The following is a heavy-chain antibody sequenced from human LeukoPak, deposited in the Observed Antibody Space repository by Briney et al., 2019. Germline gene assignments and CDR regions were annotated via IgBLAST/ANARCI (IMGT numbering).Heavy chain of an antibody. D-gene: IGHD3-22*01. V-gene: IGHV3-30*18. CDR2: ISYDGSNK. CDR1: GFTFNSFG. Sequence: GGSLSLSCAASGFTFNSFGMHWVRQAPGKGLEWVAVISYDGSNKYFADSVKGRFTISRDNSKNTLYRQMNSLRAEDTAVYYCAKDYDSSGWAAFDIWGQGKTLTVSS. J-gene: IGHJ3*02. CDR3: AKDYDSSGWAAFDI.